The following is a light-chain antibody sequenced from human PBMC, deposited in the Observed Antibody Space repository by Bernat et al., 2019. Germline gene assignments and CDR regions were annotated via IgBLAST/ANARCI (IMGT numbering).Light chain of an antibody. V-gene: IGLV2-14*03. J-gene: IGLJ1*01. CDR1: SSDVGGYNS. CDR2: DGT. CDR3: SSYIISRSDV. Sequence: QAALTQPASVSGSPGQSITISCTTPSSDVGGYNSVSWYQQHPGKAPKLIIYDGTNRPSGVSHRFSGSKSGNTASLTISGLQPEDEANYYCSSYIISRSDVFGSGTKVTVL.